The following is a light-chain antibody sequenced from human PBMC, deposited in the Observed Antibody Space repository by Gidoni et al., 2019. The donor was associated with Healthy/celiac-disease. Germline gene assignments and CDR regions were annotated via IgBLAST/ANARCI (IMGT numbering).Light chain of an antibody. CDR3: QQYNSYSPLT. J-gene: IGKJ2*01. CDR2: KAS. CDR1: QSICSW. V-gene: IGKV1-5*03. Sequence: DIQMTQSPSTLPASVGDRVTITCRASQSICSWLAWYQPKPGKAPKLLIYKASSLESGVPSRFSGSGSGTEFTLTISSLQPDEFATYYCQQYNSYSPLTFXXXTKLEIK.